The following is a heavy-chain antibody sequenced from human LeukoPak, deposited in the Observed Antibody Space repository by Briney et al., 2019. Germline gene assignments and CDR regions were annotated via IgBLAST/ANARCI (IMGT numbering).Heavy chain of an antibody. V-gene: IGHV3-23*01. CDR1: GLTFNNYA. D-gene: IGHD3-16*01. CDR2: ISKSGDHT. Sequence: GGSLRLSCAVSGLTFNNYAMSWVRQAPGKGLEWVSAISKSGDHTYYAASAKGRFTIYRDNSKNTQYLQMNSLRAEDTAVYYCATSWGPDTSAFRWGRDGMDVWGQGTMVIVS. CDR3: ATSWGPDTSAFRWGRDGMDV. J-gene: IGHJ6*02.